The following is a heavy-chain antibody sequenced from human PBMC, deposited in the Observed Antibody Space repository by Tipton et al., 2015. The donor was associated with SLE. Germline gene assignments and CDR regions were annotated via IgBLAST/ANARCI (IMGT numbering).Heavy chain of an antibody. CDR3: AKEGSAMGFDS. CDR1: DASMNYYY. V-gene: IGHV4-59*01. D-gene: IGHD3-10*01. Sequence: TLSLTCTVSDASMNYYYWTWIRQPPGKGLEWIGYIHYSGSTNCDPSLKSRVTISVDTSKNQFSLSLRSVTAADTAVYYCAKEGSAMGFDSWGQGTLVTVSS. J-gene: IGHJ4*02. CDR2: IHYSGST.